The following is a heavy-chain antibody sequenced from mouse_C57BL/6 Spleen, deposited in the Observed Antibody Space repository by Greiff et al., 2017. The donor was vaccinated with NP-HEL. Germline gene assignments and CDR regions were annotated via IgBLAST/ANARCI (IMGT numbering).Heavy chain of an antibody. Sequence: QVQLQQSGAELVKPGASVKLSCKASGYTFTEYTIHWVKQRSGQGLEWIGWFYPGSGSIKYNEKFKDKATLTADKSSSTVYMELSRLTSEDSAVYFCARHGFYYDYFYYYAMDYWGQGTSVTVSS. D-gene: IGHD2-4*01. CDR2: FYPGSGSI. CDR3: ARHGFYYDYFYYYAMDY. V-gene: IGHV1-62-2*01. CDR1: GYTFTEYT. J-gene: IGHJ4*01.